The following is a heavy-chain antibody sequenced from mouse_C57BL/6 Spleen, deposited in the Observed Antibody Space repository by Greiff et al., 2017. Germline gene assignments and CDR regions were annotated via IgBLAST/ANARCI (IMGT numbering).Heavy chain of an antibody. J-gene: IGHJ4*01. Sequence: VQLKESGAELVKPGASVKLSCTASGFNIKDYYMHWVKQRTEQGLEWIGRIDPEDGETKYAPKFQGKATITADTSSNTAYLQLSSLTSEDTAVYYCARDYGSIHYAMDYWGQGTSVTVSS. V-gene: IGHV14-2*01. CDR3: ARDYGSIHYAMDY. D-gene: IGHD1-1*01. CDR2: IDPEDGET. CDR1: GFNIKDYY.